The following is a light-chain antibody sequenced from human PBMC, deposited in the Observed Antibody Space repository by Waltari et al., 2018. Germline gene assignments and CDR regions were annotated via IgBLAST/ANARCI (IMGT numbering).Light chain of an antibody. J-gene: IGLJ1*01. V-gene: IGLV3-21*04. CDR1: NIGGYS. Sequence: SYVLTQPPSVSVAPGETARITCGGDNIGGYSVHWYQQRPGQAPMLVIYYDSDRPSGSPERFSGSNSGNTATLTISRVEAGDEAKYYCHVWHPDVDPGVFGTGTDVTVL. CDR3: HVWHPDVDPGV. CDR2: YDS.